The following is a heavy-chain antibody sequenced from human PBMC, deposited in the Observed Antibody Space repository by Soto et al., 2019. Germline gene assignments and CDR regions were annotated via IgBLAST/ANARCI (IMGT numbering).Heavy chain of an antibody. D-gene: IGHD6-19*01. J-gene: IGHJ5*02. Sequence: TLSLTCTVSGGSISSYYWSWIRQPPGKGLEWIGYIYYSGSTNYNPSLKSRVTISVDTSKNQFSLKLSSVTAADTAVYYCARVVQYSSGWYEKGWFDPWGQGTLVTSPQ. V-gene: IGHV4-59*01. CDR2: IYYSGST. CDR1: GGSISSYY. CDR3: ARVVQYSSGWYEKGWFDP.